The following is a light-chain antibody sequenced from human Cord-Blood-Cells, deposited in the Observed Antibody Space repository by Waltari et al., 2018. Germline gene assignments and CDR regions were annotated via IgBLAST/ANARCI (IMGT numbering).Light chain of an antibody. J-gene: IGKJ4*01. V-gene: IGKV4-1*01. Sequence: DIVMTQSPDSLAVPQGERAPINCKSSQSVLYSSNNKNYLAWYQQKPGQPPKLLIYWASTREAGVPDRFSGSGSGTDFTLTISSLQAEDVAVYYCQQYYSTLTFGGGTKVEIK. CDR2: WAS. CDR1: QSVLYSSNNKNY. CDR3: QQYYSTLT.